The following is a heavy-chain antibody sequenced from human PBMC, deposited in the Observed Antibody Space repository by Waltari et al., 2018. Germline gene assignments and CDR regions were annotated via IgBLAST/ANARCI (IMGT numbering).Heavy chain of an antibody. Sequence: QVQLVESGGGVVQPGGSLRLSCAASGFTFSNHGIHWVRQAPGKGLGGGAFIWSDETNKHYADAVQGRFTISRDNSKNTVFVQMNSLRTEDTAVYYCAKGPDSSGYYSNWFDPWGQGILVTVSS. J-gene: IGHJ5*02. D-gene: IGHD3-22*01. CDR1: GFTFSNHG. CDR3: AKGPDSSGYYSNWFDP. V-gene: IGHV3-30*02. CDR2: IWSDETNK.